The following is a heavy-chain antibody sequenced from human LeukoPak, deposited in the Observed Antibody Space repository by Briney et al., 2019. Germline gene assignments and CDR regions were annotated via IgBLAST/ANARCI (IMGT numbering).Heavy chain of an antibody. CDR2: INTNTGNP. CDR1: GGTFSSYA. J-gene: IGHJ4*02. CDR3: ASTDFGSFPFDS. D-gene: IGHD3-3*01. Sequence: ASVKVSCKASGGTFSSYAISWVRQAPGQGLEWMGWINTNTGNPTYAQGFTGRFVFSFDTSVSTAYLQISSLKAEDSAVYYCASTDFGSFPFDSWGQGTLVTVSS. V-gene: IGHV7-4-1*02.